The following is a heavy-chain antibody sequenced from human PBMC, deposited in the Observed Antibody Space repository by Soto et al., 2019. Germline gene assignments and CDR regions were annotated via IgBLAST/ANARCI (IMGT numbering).Heavy chain of an antibody. Sequence: QVQLVESGGGVVQPGRSLRLSCAASGFTFSSYGMHWVRQAPGKGLEWVAVISYDGSNKYYADSVKGRFTISRDNSKNTLYLQMNRLRAEDTAVYYCAKGTRTELVVVAATSLGYWGQGTLVTVSS. V-gene: IGHV3-30*18. CDR2: ISYDGSNK. CDR3: AKGTRTELVVVAATSLGY. J-gene: IGHJ4*02. CDR1: GFTFSSYG. D-gene: IGHD2-15*01.